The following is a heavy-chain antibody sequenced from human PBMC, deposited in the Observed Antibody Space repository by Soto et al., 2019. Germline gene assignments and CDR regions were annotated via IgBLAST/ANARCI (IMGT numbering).Heavy chain of an antibody. CDR2: INPNSGGT. V-gene: IGHV1-2*04. Sequence: GASVKVSCKASGYTFTGYYMHWVRQAPGQGLEWMGWINPNSGGTNYAQKFQGWVTMTRDTSISTAYMELSRLRSDDTAVYYCAREKNPGPYYYYGMDVWDKGTTVTVCS. CDR3: AREKNPGPYYYYGMDV. CDR1: GYTFTGYY. J-gene: IGHJ6*04.